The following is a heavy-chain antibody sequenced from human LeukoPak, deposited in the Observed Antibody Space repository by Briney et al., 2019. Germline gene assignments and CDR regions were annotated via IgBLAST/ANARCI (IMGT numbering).Heavy chain of an antibody. D-gene: IGHD6-19*01. J-gene: IGHJ1*01. CDR2: INPNSGGT. CDR1: GYTFTGYY. CDR3: ARVQWLVPGYFQH. V-gene: IGHV1-2*02. Sequence: VASVKVSRKASGYTFTGYYMHWVRQAPGQGLEWMGWINPNSGGTNYAQKFQGRVTMTRDTSISTAYMELSRLRSDDTAVYYCARVQWLVPGYFQHWGQGTLVTVSS.